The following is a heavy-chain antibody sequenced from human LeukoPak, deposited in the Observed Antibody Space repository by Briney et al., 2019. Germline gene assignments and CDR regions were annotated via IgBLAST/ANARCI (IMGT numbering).Heavy chain of an antibody. V-gene: IGHV3-30*04. CDR3: AREGIYGLDY. CDR1: GFTFSSYA. CDR2: ISHDARNK. D-gene: IGHD3-16*01. J-gene: IGHJ4*02. Sequence: GRSLRLPCAASGFTFSSYAIHWVRQAPGKGLEWVAVISHDARNKYYADSVKGRFTISRDNSKNTLYLQMDSLRVEDTAMYYCAREGIYGLDYWGQGTLVTVSS.